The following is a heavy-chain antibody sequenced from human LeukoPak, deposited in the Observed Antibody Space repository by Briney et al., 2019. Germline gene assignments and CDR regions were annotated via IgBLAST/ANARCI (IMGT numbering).Heavy chain of an antibody. CDR1: GYSFTSYW. V-gene: IGHV5-10-1*01. Sequence: GASLQISCKGSGYSFTSYWISWVRQLPGKGLEWMGRIDPSDSYTNYSPSFQGHVTISADKSISTAYLQWSSLKASDTAMYYCARLSISRQLVRYGMDVWGKGTTVTVSS. CDR3: ARLSISRQLVRYGMDV. CDR2: IDPSDSYT. J-gene: IGHJ6*04. D-gene: IGHD6-13*01.